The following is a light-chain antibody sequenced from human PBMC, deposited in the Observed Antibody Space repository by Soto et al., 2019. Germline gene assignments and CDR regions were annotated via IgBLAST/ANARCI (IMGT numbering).Light chain of an antibody. CDR1: QTITNY. V-gene: IGKV1-39*01. J-gene: IGKJ1*01. CDR3: QQSYSALWT. CDR2: AAS. Sequence: DIRVTQSPLSLSASVGDRVSITCRASQTITNYLNWYHQTPWKAPKLLIDAASTLQSGVPSRFSRSGSGTDFTLTISSLQTEDFGTDYCQQSYSALWTFGQGTQVEIK.